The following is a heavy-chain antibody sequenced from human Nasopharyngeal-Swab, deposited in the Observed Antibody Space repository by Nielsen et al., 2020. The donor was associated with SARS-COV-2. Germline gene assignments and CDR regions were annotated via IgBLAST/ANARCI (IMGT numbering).Heavy chain of an antibody. D-gene: IGHD3-10*01. CDR2: INSDGSST. Sequence: GESLKISCAASGFTFSSYWMHWVRQAPGKGLVWVSRINSDGSSTSYADSVKGRFTISRDNSKNTLYLQMNSLRAEDTAVYYCAKESRRLLWFGEARGYWGQGTLVTVSS. CDR3: AKESRRLLWFGEARGY. CDR1: GFTFSSYW. J-gene: IGHJ4*02. V-gene: IGHV3-74*01.